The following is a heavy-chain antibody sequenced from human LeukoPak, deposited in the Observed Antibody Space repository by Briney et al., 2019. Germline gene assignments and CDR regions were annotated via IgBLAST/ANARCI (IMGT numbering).Heavy chain of an antibody. Sequence: SQTLSLTCTVSGGSISSGGYSWNWIRQPPGKGLEWIGSIYHSGSTYYNPSLKSRVTISVDRSRNQFSLKLNSVTAADTAVYYCARLSISDSNTGFFDYWGQGTLVTVSS. J-gene: IGHJ4*02. CDR3: ARLSISDSNTGFFDY. CDR2: IYHSGST. V-gene: IGHV4-30-2*01. CDR1: GGSISSGGYS. D-gene: IGHD2/OR15-2a*01.